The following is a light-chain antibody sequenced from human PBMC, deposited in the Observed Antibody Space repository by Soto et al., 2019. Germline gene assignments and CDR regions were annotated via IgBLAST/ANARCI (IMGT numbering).Light chain of an antibody. CDR1: SSDVGGYNY. V-gene: IGLV2-8*01. J-gene: IGLJ1*01. Sequence: QSALTQPPSASGSPGQSVAISCTGTSSDVGGYNYVSWYQQHPGKAPKLMIYEVNTRPSGVPDRFSGSKSGNTASLTVSGLQAEDEADYYCILYAGSSNVFGTGTKVTVL. CDR3: ILYAGSSNV. CDR2: EVN.